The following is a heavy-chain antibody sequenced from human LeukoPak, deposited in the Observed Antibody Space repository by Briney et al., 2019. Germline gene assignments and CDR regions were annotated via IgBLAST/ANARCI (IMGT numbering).Heavy chain of an antibody. J-gene: IGHJ5*02. CDR2: IYTSGST. V-gene: IGHV4-61*02. CDR1: GGSISSGSYY. Sequence: PSETLSLTCTVSGGSISSGSYYWSWIRQPAGKGLEWIGRIYTSGSTNYNPSLKSRVTISVDTSKNQFSLKLSSVTAADTAVYYCAREPFAIRYFDWFPAGGWFDPWGQGTLVTISS. D-gene: IGHD3-9*01. CDR3: AREPFAIRYFDWFPAGGWFDP.